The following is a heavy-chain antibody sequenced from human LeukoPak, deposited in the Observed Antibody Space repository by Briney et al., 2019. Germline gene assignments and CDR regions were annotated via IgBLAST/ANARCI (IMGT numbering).Heavy chain of an antibody. Sequence: GGSLRLSCAASGFTFRTYAVDWVRQAPGKGLGWVSTITSSSSHIYHADSVKGRFTISRDNAKNSLYLQMNSLRVEDTAVYYCARGIAADEEHYWGQGTLVTVSS. CDR3: ARGIAADEEHY. CDR1: GFTFRTYA. CDR2: ITSSSSHI. J-gene: IGHJ4*02. D-gene: IGHD6-13*01. V-gene: IGHV3-21*01.